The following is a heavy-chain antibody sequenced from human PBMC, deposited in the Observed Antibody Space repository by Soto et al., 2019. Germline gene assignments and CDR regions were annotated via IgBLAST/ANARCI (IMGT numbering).Heavy chain of an antibody. V-gene: IGHV3-11*01. J-gene: IGHJ3*02. CDR3: ARGPLGAFEI. CDR1: GFSFSGSY. CDR2: IGSGGSNE. Sequence: QVQLVESGGGLVKPGGSLRLSCAASGFSFSGSYMSWIRQAPGKGLEWVSYIGSGGSNEYYAASVRGRFAISRDDAKNSLYLQLNSLRADDTAVYYCARGPLGAFEIWGQGTMVTVSS.